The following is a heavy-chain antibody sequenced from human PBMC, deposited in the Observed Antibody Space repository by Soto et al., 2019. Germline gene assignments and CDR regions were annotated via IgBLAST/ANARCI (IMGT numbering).Heavy chain of an antibody. D-gene: IGHD6-13*01. CDR3: AKNMYSSGWYSMGYYFDY. J-gene: IGHJ4*02. Sequence: QVQLVESGGGVVQPGRSLRLSCAASGFTFSSYGMHWVRQAPGKGLEWVAVISYDGSNKYYANSVKGRFTISRDNAKNTLYLQMNSLRAEDTAVYYCAKNMYSSGWYSMGYYFDYWGQGTLVTVSS. CDR1: GFTFSSYG. V-gene: IGHV3-30*18. CDR2: ISYDGSNK.